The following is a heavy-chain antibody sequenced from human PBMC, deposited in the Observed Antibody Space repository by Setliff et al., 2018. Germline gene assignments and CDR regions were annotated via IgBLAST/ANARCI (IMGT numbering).Heavy chain of an antibody. Sequence: GASVKVSCKASGYTFTSYDINWVRQATGQGLEWMGWMNPSGGFTSYAQKFQGRVTMTEDTSTDTAYMELSSLRSEDTAVYYCATPRSGIIDAFDIWGQGTMVTVSS. CDR1: GYTFTSYD. D-gene: IGHD2-15*01. J-gene: IGHJ3*02. CDR3: ATPRSGIIDAFDI. V-gene: IGHV1-8*02. CDR2: MNPSGGFT.